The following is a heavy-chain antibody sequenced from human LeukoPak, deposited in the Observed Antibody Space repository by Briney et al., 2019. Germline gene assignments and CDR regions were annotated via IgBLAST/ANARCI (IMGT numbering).Heavy chain of an antibody. CDR3: ARSANYFDTSGQDY. V-gene: IGHV3-7*02. D-gene: IGHD3-22*01. J-gene: IGHJ4*02. Sequence: GGSLRLSCAASGFTFSSYWMSWVRQAPGKGLEWVANIKQDGSEKYYVDSVKGRFTISRDNAKNSLYLQMNSLRVEDTAVYYGARSANYFDTSGQDYWGQGTLVTVSS. CDR2: IKQDGSEK. CDR1: GFTFSSYW.